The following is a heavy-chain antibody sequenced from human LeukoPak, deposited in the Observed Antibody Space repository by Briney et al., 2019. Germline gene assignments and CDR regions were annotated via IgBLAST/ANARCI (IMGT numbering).Heavy chain of an antibody. CDR2: ISSSGNNT. Sequence: PGGSLRLSCAASGFTFSDYYMSWIRQAPGKGLEWVSYISSSGNNTYYADSVKGRFTISRDNSRNTLHLQMNSLRAEDTAKYYCAKTAYRTNIDWFDPWGQGTLVTVSS. D-gene: IGHD2/OR15-2a*01. CDR1: GFTFSDYY. CDR3: AKTAYRTNIDWFDP. V-gene: IGHV3-11*01. J-gene: IGHJ5*02.